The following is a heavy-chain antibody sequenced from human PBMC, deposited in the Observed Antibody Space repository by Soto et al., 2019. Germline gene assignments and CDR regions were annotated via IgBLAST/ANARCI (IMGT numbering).Heavy chain of an antibody. Sequence: QVQLQESGPGLVKPSETLSLTCTVSGGPISGYYWSWIRQPPGKGLEWIGYVYSSTITYYNPSLKSRVTISLDTSKNQFSLKRNSVTAADSAVYYCARDPLSGRYGMDVWGQGTSVTVSS. CDR1: GGPISGYY. V-gene: IGHV4-59*01. J-gene: IGHJ6*02. CDR2: VYSSTIT. CDR3: ARDPLSGRYGMDV. D-gene: IGHD3-10*01.